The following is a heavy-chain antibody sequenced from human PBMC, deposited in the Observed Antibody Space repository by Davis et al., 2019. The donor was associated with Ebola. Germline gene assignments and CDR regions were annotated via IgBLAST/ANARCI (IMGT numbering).Heavy chain of an antibody. CDR1: GFTFPSYS. V-gene: IGHV3-23*01. J-gene: IGHJ6*02. D-gene: IGHD6-13*01. CDR3: AKGGSSSPYYYGMDV. CDR2: ISGSAGNI. Sequence: PGGSLRPSCVVSGFTFPSYSMSWVRQPPGKGLEWVSSISGSAGNIYYADSVKGRFTISRDNSKNTHYLQMNSVRVEDTALYYCAKGGSSSPYYYGMDVWGQGATVTVSS.